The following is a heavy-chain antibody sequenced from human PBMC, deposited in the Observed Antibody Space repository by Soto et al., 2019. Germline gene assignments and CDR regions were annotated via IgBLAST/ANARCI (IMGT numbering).Heavy chain of an antibody. D-gene: IGHD6-6*01. CDR3: ARLRGIAARPYYFDY. V-gene: IGHV4-34*01. J-gene: IGHJ4*02. CDR1: GGSFSGYY. CDR2: INHSGST. Sequence: SETLSLTCAVYGGSFSGYYWSWIRQPPGKGLEWIGEINHSGSTNYNPSLKSRVTISVDTSKNQFSLKLSSVTAADTAVYYCARLRGIAARPYYFDYWGQGTLVTVSS.